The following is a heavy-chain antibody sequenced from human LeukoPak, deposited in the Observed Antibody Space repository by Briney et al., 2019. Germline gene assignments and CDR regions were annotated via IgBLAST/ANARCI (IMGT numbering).Heavy chain of an antibody. CDR3: ARGPRISLLWFGETPGDYFDY. V-gene: IGHV3-23*01. CDR1: GFTFNNFA. D-gene: IGHD3-10*01. Sequence: PGGSLRLSCAASGFTFNNFAMSWVRQAPGKGLEWVSDISGGGGSTCYADSVKGRFTISRDNAKNSLYLQMNSLRAEDTAVYYCARGPRISLLWFGETPGDYFDYWGQGTLVTVSS. CDR2: ISGGGGST. J-gene: IGHJ4*02.